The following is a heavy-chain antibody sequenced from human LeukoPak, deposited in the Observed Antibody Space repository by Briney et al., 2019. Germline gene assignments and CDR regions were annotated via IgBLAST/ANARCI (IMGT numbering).Heavy chain of an antibody. CDR3: ARLGIAAAAYYFDY. CDR1: GGSISSSSYY. CDR2: IYYSGST. Sequence: SETLSLTCTVSGGSISSSSYYWGWIRQPPGKGLEWIGSIYYSGSTYYNPSLKSRVTISVDTSKNQFSLKPSSVTAAGTAVYYCARLGIAAAAYYFDYWGQGTLVTVSS. J-gene: IGHJ4*02. D-gene: IGHD6-13*01. V-gene: IGHV4-39*01.